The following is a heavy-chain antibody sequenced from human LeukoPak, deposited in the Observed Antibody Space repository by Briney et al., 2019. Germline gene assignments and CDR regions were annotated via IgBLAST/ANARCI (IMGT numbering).Heavy chain of an antibody. J-gene: IGHJ4*02. V-gene: IGHV1-8*03. CDR2: MNPNGGNT. D-gene: IGHD2-2*01. CDR3: VRGAGSCSSTSCSLGY. CDR1: GYTFTSYD. Sequence: ASVKVSCKASGYTFTSYDINWVRQATGQGLEWMGWMNPNGGNTGYAQGLQGRVTITRNTSISTAYMELSSLRSEDTAVYYCVRGAGSCSSTSCSLGYWGQGTLVTVSS.